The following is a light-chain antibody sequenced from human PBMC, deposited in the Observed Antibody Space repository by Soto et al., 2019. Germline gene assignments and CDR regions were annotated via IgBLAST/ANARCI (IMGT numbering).Light chain of an antibody. CDR1: QDINKY. CDR2: DAT. CDR3: QQYGNLPPT. J-gene: IGKJ4*01. V-gene: IGKV1-33*01. Sequence: DILMTQSPSSLSASVGDRVTITCQASQDINKYLNWYQQKPGKAPKLLIFDATNLETGVPSGFSGSGSGTDFTFTISSLQPEDVATYYCQQYGNLPPTFGAGTKVEIK.